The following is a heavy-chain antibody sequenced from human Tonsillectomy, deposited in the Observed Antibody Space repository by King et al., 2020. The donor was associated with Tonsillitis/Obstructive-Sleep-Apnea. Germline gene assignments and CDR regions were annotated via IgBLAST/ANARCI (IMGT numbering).Heavy chain of an antibody. V-gene: IGHV5-10-1*01. Sequence: QLVQSGAEVKKPGESLRISCKGSGYSFTSYWISWVRQMPGKGLEWMGRIDPSDSYTNYSPSFQGHVTISADKSISTAYLQWSSLKASDTAMYYCARPYDFWSGYRNDAFDIWGQGTMVTVSS. D-gene: IGHD3-3*01. CDR2: IDPSDSYT. CDR3: ARPYDFWSGYRNDAFDI. CDR1: GYSFTSYW. J-gene: IGHJ3*02.